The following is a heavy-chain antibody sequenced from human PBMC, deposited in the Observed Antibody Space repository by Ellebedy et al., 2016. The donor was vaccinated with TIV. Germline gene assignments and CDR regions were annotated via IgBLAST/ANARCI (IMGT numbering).Heavy chain of an antibody. Sequence: AASVKVSCKASGYTFYNYYLHWVRQPPGPGIEWMGMIDPRGGSTSHAQNFQDRVTMTRDTSTKTVYMEMSSLRSEDTAVFYCAKEVTAGGFVLWGQGTPVVVSS. V-gene: IGHV1-46*02. D-gene: IGHD6-13*01. CDR3: AKEVTAGGFVL. J-gene: IGHJ4*02. CDR2: IDPRGGST. CDR1: GYTFYNYY.